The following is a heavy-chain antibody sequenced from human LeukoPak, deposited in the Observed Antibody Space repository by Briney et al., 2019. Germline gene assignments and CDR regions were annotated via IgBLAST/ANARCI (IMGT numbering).Heavy chain of an antibody. CDR3: ARRGDFWSGTSGGGYMDV. CDR1: GFTFSSYS. CDR2: ISSSSSYI. D-gene: IGHD3-3*01. Sequence: SRGSLRLSCAASGFTFSSYSMNWVRQAPGKGLEWVSSISSSSSYIYYADSVKGRFTISRDNAKNSLYLQMNSLRAEDTAVYYCARRGDFWSGTSGGGYMDVWGKGTTVTVSS. V-gene: IGHV3-21*01. J-gene: IGHJ6*03.